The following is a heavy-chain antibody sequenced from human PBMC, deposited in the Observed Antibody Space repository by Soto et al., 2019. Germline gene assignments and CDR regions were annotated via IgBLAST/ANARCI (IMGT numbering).Heavy chain of an antibody. CDR1: GFTFSSSA. J-gene: IGHJ4*02. Sequence: SVKVSCKASGFTFSSSAVQWVRQARGQRLEWIGWIVVGNGNTNYAQKFQERVTITRDMSTSTAYLDLSSLRSEDTAVYYCAADLGVPATSNFWSAYYLHYWGQGTLVTVSS. D-gene: IGHD3-3*01. CDR3: AADLGVPATSNFWSAYYLHY. CDR2: IVVGNGNT. V-gene: IGHV1-58*01.